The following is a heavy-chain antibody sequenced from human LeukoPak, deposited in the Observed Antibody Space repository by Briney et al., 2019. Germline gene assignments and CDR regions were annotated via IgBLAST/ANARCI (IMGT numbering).Heavy chain of an antibody. J-gene: IGHJ5*02. CDR2: ISGSGGST. D-gene: IGHD3-22*01. V-gene: IGHV3-23*01. CDR3: AKEPDSSGYYISGWFDP. CDR1: GFTFSSYA. Sequence: QPGGSLRLSCAASGFTFSSYAMSWVRQAPGKGPEWVSAISGSGGSTYYADSVKGRFTISRDNSKNTLYLQMNSLRAEDTAVYYCAKEPDSSGYYISGWFDPWGQGTLVTVSS.